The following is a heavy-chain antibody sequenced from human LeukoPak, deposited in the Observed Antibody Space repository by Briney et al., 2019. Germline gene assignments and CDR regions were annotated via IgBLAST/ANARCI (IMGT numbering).Heavy chain of an antibody. CDR2: ISSSSSCI. V-gene: IGHV3-21*01. D-gene: IGHD3-10*01. Sequence: GGSLRLSCAASGFTFSSYSMNWVRQAPGKGLEWVSSISSSSSCIYYADSVKGRFTISRDNAKNSLYLQMNSLRAEDTAVYYCARAFPVYYGSGNNWFDPWGQGTLVTVSS. CDR1: GFTFSSYS. J-gene: IGHJ5*02. CDR3: ARAFPVYYGSGNNWFDP.